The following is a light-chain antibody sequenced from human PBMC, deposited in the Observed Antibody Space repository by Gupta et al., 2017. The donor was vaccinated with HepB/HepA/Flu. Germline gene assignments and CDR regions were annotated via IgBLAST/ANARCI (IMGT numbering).Light chain of an antibody. V-gene: IGLV1-47*01. CDR2: RND. CDR3: AAWDDNMSGV. CDR1: YSNSGNNY. J-gene: IGLJ2*01. Sequence: QSVLTQPPSASATPGQTVTISCSGSYSNSGNNYVYWYQQPAATAHKLLIYRNDQRPAVLPARLSASKAGTAASPTISGHRDEEDADYYCAAWDDNMSGVFGGGTKLTVL.